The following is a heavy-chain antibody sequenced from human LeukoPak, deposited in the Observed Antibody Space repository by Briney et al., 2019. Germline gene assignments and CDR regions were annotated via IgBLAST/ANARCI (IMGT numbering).Heavy chain of an antibody. D-gene: IGHD3-16*02. CDR2: ISGSGGST. J-gene: IGHJ4*02. V-gene: IGHV3-23*01. CDR1: GFTFSSYA. CDR3: ARVDSDYVWGSYRYTGSSDY. Sequence: AGGSLRLSCAASGFTFSSYAMSWVRQAPGKGLEWVPAISGSGGSTYYADSVKGRFTISRDNFKNTLYLQMNSLRAEDTAVYYCARVDSDYVWGSYRYTGSSDYWGQGTLVTVSS.